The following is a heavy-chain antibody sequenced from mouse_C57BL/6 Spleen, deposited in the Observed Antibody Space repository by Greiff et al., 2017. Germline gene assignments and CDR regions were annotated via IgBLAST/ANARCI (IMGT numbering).Heavy chain of an antibody. Sequence: VQLKESGGGLVKPGGSLKLSCAASGFTFSDYGMHWVRQAPEKGLEWVAYISSGSSTIYYADTVKGRFTISRDNAKNTLFLQMTSLRSEDTAMYYCARSRYYYAMDYWGQGTSVTVSS. CDR3: ARSRYYYAMDY. J-gene: IGHJ4*01. CDR2: ISSGSSTI. CDR1: GFTFSDYG. V-gene: IGHV5-17*01.